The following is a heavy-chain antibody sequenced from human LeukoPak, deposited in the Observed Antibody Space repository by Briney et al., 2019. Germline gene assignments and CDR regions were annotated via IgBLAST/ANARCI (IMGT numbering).Heavy chain of an antibody. CDR2: ISGSGGTT. CDR1: GFTFSSYE. D-gene: IGHD6-19*01. CDR3: AKDHLPGIVVADRDY. J-gene: IGHJ4*02. V-gene: IGHV3-23*01. Sequence: VGSLRLSCAACGFTFSSYEMNWVRQAPGKGLEWVSAISGSGGTTYYTDSVKGRFTISRDNSKNTLYLQINSLRAEDTAIYYCAKDHLPGIVVADRDYWGQGTLVTVSS.